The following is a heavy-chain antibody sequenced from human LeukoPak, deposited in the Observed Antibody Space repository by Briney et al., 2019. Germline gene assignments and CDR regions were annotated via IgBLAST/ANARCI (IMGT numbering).Heavy chain of an antibody. CDR3: ARGNPTSYYDFWSGYYRQSWFDP. Sequence: PSETLSLTCAVYGGSFSGYYWSWIRQPPGKGLEWIGEINHSGSTNYNPSLKSRVTISVDTSENQFSLKLSSVTAADTAVYYCARGNPTSYYDFWSGYYRQSWFDPWGQGTLVTVSS. CDR1: GGSFSGYY. V-gene: IGHV4-34*01. J-gene: IGHJ5*02. CDR2: INHSGST. D-gene: IGHD3-3*01.